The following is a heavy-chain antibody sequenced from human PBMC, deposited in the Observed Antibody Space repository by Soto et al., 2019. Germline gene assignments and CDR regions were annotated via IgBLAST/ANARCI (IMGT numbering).Heavy chain of an antibody. CDR2: ISAYNGNT. V-gene: IGHV1-18*01. Sequence: QVQLVQSGAEVKKPGASVKVSCKASGYTFASYAISWMRQAPGQGLEWMGWISAYNGNTNYAQKLQGRVTMTTDTPTSTAYMELRSRRSDDTAVYYCARDPPPPDYWGQGTLVTVSS. J-gene: IGHJ4*02. CDR1: GYTFASYA. CDR3: ARDPPPPDY.